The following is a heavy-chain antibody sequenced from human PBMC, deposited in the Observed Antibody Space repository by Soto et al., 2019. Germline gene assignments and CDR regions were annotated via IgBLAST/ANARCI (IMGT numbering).Heavy chain of an antibody. CDR1: GVSTSNHY. D-gene: IGHD2-2*01. V-gene: IGHV4-59*11. CDR2: IYYRGTT. J-gene: IGHJ4*02. CDR3: ARGGGSPYHDHEFDY. Sequence: QVQLQESGPGLVKPSGTLSLTCSVSGVSTSNHYWTWIRKPPGQGPEWIGCIYYRGTTNYNASFNSRVTIAVDTPKNQFSLKLTSVTTADTAVYYCARGGGSPYHDHEFDYWGQGILVTVSS.